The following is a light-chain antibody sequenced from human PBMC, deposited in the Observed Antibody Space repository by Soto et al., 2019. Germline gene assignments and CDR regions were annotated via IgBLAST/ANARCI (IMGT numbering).Light chain of an antibody. V-gene: IGKV3-11*01. CDR1: QSIASN. CDR2: GAS. J-gene: IGKJ1*01. CDR3: KQRSNWPRT. Sequence: EIVMTQSPATLSVSPGERATLSCRASQSIASNVAWYRQKPGQAHRLLIHGASNRATGIPARFSGSGSGTDFTLTIRSLEPEDFAVYYCKQRSNWPRTFGQGTKVDIK.